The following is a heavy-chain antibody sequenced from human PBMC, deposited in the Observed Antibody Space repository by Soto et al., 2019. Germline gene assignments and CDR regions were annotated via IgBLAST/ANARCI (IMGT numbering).Heavy chain of an antibody. V-gene: IGHV1-18*01. CDR3: GRGPRRYFDWFYWFDP. J-gene: IGHJ5*02. D-gene: IGHD3-9*01. CDR1: GYTFTSYG. CDR2: ISAYNGNT. Sequence: ASVKVSCKASGYTFTSYGISWVRQAPGQGLEWMGWISAYNGNTKYAQKHQGRVTMTTDTSTSTAYKEMSSLRSDDTAVYYCGRGPRRYFDWFYWFDPWGQGTLVTVSS.